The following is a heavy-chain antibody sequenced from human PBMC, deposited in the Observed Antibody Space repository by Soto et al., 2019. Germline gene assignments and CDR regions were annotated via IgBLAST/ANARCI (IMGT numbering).Heavy chain of an antibody. V-gene: IGHV1-24*01. D-gene: IGHD3-3*01. CDR2: FVPEDGET. J-gene: IGHJ4*02. CDR3: ATVRGRFLEWLYLFDF. CDR1: VYAITELF. Sequence: ASVKVSCKGSVYAITELFMDRLRKTPGKGPELMVCFVPEDGETIYAQKFQGRVTMTVYTSTDTAYMELSSLRSEDTVLYYCATVRGRFLEWLYLFDFWVQGSLVTVSS.